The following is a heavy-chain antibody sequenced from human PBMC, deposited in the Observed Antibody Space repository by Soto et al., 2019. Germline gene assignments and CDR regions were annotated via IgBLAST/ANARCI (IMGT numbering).Heavy chain of an antibody. J-gene: IGHJ6*02. V-gene: IGHV5-51*01. CDR2: IYPGDSDT. CDR1: GYSFTSYW. CDR3: ARRLYDYGDPLTYGMDV. Sequence: PGESLKISCKGSGYSFTSYWIGWVRQMPVKGLEWMGIIYPGDSDTRYSPSFQGQVTISADKSISTAYLQWSSLKASDTAMYYCARRLYDYGDPLTYGMDVWGQGTTVTVSS. D-gene: IGHD4-17*01.